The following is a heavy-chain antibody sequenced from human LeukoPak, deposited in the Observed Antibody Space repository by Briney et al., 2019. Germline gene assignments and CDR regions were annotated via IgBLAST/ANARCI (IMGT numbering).Heavy chain of an antibody. J-gene: IGHJ5*02. CDR1: GGSFSGYY. V-gene: IGHV4-34*01. Sequence: SETLSLTCAVYGGSFSGYYWIWIRQPPLKGLDWIGEINHSGSTNYNPSLKSRVSISVDTSKNQFSLELSSVTAADTAVYFCARDVGTLRDFWAGYFSNWFDPWGQGTLVTVSS. CDR2: INHSGST. CDR3: ARDVGTLRDFWAGYFSNWFDP. D-gene: IGHD3/OR15-3a*01.